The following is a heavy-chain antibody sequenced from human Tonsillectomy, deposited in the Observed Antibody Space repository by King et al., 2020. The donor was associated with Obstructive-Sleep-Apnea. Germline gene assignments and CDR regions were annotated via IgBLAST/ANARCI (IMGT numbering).Heavy chain of an antibody. CDR3: TTAYSAGWCFDY. V-gene: IGHV3-15*01. Sequence: VQLVESGGGFIKSGGSLSLSCAASGFIFSKAWMSWVRQAPGKGLEWVGRIKSKTDGGTSDYAAPVKGRFTISRDDSKNTVYLEMNSLKTDVTAVYYCTTAYSAGWCFDYWGQGTLVTVSS. CDR1: GFIFSKAW. J-gene: IGHJ4*02. CDR2: IKSKTDGGTS. D-gene: IGHD6-19*01.